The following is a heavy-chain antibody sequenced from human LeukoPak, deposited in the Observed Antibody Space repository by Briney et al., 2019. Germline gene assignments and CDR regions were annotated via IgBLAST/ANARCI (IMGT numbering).Heavy chain of an antibody. Sequence: GGSLRLSCAASGFTFSSYAMSWVRQAPGKGLEWVSAISGSGGSTYYADSVKGRFTISRDNSMNTLYLQMNSLRAEDTAVYYCAKDSRGWLHLPYYFDYWGQGTLVTVSS. CDR1: GFTFSSYA. J-gene: IGHJ4*02. CDR2: ISGSGGST. CDR3: AKDSRGWLHLPYYFDY. D-gene: IGHD5-24*01. V-gene: IGHV3-23*01.